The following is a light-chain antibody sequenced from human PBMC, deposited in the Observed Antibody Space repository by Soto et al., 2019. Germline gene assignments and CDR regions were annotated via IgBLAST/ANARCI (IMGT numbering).Light chain of an antibody. CDR3: QQYGSSPQT. CDR1: QSISSNY. CDR2: GIS. J-gene: IGKJ2*01. V-gene: IGKV3-20*01. Sequence: EIVLTQSPDTLSLSPGERATLSCRTSQSISSNYLVWYQQKPGQAPRLLIHGISNRATGIPDRFSGSGSGTDFTLTISRLEPEDFAVYWCQQYGSSPQTFGQGTKLEMK.